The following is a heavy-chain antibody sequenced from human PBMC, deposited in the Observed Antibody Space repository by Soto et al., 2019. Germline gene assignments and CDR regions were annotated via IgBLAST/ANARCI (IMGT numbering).Heavy chain of an antibody. CDR3: ARDPVHYDFWSGYYHTWNDAFDI. J-gene: IGHJ3*02. V-gene: IGHV4-31*03. CDR2: IYYSGST. Sequence: QVQLQESGPGLVKPSQTLSLTCTVSGGSISSGGYYWSWIRQHPGKGLEWIGYIYYSGSTYYNPCLKSRVTISVDTSKNQFSLKLSSVTAADTAVYYCARDPVHYDFWSGYYHTWNDAFDIWGQGTMVTVSS. D-gene: IGHD3-3*01. CDR1: GGSISSGGYY.